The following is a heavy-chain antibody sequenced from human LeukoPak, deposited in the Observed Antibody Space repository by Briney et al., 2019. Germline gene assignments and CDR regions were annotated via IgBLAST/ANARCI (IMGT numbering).Heavy chain of an antibody. D-gene: IGHD5-12*01. V-gene: IGHV4-34*01. CDR1: SGSFSGHW. J-gene: IGHJ3*01. Sequence: SSETLSLTCAVYSGSFSGHWWSWIRQPPGKGLEWIGEVTHSGNTNYNPSLKSRVTISVDTSKNQCSLKLTSVTAADTAVYYCARGIVDISVWGQGTMVTVSS. CDR3: ARGIVDISV. CDR2: VTHSGNT.